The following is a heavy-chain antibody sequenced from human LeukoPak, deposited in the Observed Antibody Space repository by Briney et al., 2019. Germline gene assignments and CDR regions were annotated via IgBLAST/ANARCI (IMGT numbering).Heavy chain of an antibody. CDR2: ISGSDGSS. D-gene: IGHD3-10*01. V-gene: IGHV3-23*01. CDR3: ARGRVITMVRGVLVY. J-gene: IGHJ4*02. Sequence: GGSLRLSCAASGFTFNSFAMNWVRQAPGKGLEWVSSISGSDGSSHYADFVKGRFTISRDNSKNSLYLQMNGLRAEDTAVYYCARGRVITMVRGVLVYWGQGTLVTVSS. CDR1: GFTFNSFA.